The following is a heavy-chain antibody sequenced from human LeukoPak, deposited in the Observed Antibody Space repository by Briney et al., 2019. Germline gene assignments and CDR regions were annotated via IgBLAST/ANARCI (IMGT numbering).Heavy chain of an antibody. CDR1: GFTFSNAG. Sequence: GGSLRLSCAASGFTFSNAGMSWVRQAPGKGLEWVGRIKSKTDGGTTDYAAPVKGRFTISREDSKNTLYLQMNSLKTEDTAVYYCTTYVGAYSNWGDYYYYYMDVWGKGTTVTVSS. J-gene: IGHJ6*03. V-gene: IGHV3-15*01. CDR2: IKSKTDGGTT. D-gene: IGHD4-11*01. CDR3: TTYVGAYSNWGDYYYYYMDV.